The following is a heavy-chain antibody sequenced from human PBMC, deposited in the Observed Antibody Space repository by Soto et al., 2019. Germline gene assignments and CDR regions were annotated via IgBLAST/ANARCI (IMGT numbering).Heavy chain of an antibody. CDR3: ARSIRGPRRFNGMDV. J-gene: IGHJ6*02. CDR1: GFSLTSPGMC. Sequence: PTLVNPTETLTLTCTFSGFSLTSPGMCVSWIRQPPGKALEWLALIERDDDDKYYSTSLKTRLTISKDTRKNQVVLTMANMDPADTGTYYYARSIRGPRRFNGMDVWGQGTTVTVSS. D-gene: IGHD1-20*01. V-gene: IGHV2-70*13. CDR2: IERDDDDK.